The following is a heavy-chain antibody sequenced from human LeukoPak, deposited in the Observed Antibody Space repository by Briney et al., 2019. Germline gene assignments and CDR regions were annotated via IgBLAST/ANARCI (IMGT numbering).Heavy chain of an antibody. D-gene: IGHD2-15*01. Sequence: GGSLRLSCAASGFTFDDYGMSWVRQAPGKGLEWVSSINWNGGSTVYADSVKGRFTISRDNAKNSLYLQMNSLRAEDTAIYYCAKNGDRGAYCSGGSCYPYYYYNMDVWGKGTTVTISS. CDR1: GFTFDDYG. CDR2: INWNGGST. CDR3: AKNGDRGAYCSGGSCYPYYYYNMDV. J-gene: IGHJ6*03. V-gene: IGHV3-20*04.